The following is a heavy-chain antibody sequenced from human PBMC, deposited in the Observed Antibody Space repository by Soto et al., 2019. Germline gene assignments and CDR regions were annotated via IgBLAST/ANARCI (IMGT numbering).Heavy chain of an antibody. CDR3: ARENGHPGHNYAMDV. CDR2: ISFNGDVT. V-gene: IGHV3-11*01. J-gene: IGHJ6*02. CDR1: GFSFSAFC. Sequence: PGGSLRLSCAASGFSFSAFCMSWIRQAPGKGLEWVSYISFNGDVTRYSDSVEGRFTVSRDNAKKSLYLQMNSLRVEDTAVYYCARENGHPGHNYAMDVWGQGTTVTVSS. D-gene: IGHD2-8*01.